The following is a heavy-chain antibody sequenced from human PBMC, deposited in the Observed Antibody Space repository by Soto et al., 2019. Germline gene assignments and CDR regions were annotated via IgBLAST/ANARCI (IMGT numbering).Heavy chain of an antibody. D-gene: IGHD3-9*01. Sequence: GGSLRLSCAASGFTFSSYGMHWVRQAPGKGLEWVAVISYDGSNKYYADSVKGRFTISRDNSKNTLYLQMNSLRAEDTAVYYCAKTFSYYDILTGYLDPFDYWGQGTLVTVSS. J-gene: IGHJ4*02. CDR1: GFTFSSYG. V-gene: IGHV3-30*18. CDR3: AKTFSYYDILTGYLDPFDY. CDR2: ISYDGSNK.